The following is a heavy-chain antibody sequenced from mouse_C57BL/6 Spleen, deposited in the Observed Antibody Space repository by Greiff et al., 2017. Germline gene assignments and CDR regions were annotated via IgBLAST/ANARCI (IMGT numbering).Heavy chain of an antibody. CDR2: IYPSDSGT. J-gene: IGHJ2*01. D-gene: IGHD3-2*02. CDR1: GYTFTSYW. CDR3: ARGQLNYFDY. Sequence: QVQLQQPGAELVRPGSSVKLSCKASGYTFTSYWMDWVKQRPGQGLEWIGNIYPSDSGTHYNQKFKDKATLTVDKSSSTAYMQLSSLTSEDSAVYYCARGQLNYFDYGGQGTTLTVSS. V-gene: IGHV1-61*01.